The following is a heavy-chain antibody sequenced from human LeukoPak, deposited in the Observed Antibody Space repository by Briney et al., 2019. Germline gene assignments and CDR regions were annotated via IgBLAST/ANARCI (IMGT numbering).Heavy chain of an antibody. CDR1: GSTFSNYG. Sequence: GSLRLSCAASGSTFSNYGMHWVRQAPGKGLEWVAFIRYDGTNKYYADSVEGRFTISRDNSMYTLSLQMNSLRAEDTAVYYCAKDPTFSSSWGYFDYWGQGTLVTVSS. V-gene: IGHV3-30*02. J-gene: IGHJ4*02. CDR2: IRYDGTNK. D-gene: IGHD6-13*01. CDR3: AKDPTFSSSWGYFDY.